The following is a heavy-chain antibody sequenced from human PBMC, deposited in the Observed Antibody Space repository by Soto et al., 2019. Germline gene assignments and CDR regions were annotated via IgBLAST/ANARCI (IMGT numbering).Heavy chain of an antibody. Sequence: SETLSLTCDVSGVSISSGNWWSWVRQPPGKGLEWIAEVYNDGSANYHPSLESRATISVDRSKNQFSLRLSSVTAADTGKYYCARLVYDSRLNYLYFDHWGQGTLVTRLL. J-gene: IGHJ4*02. CDR2: VYNDGSA. CDR1: GVSISSGNW. V-gene: IGHV4-4*02. D-gene: IGHD3-22*01. CDR3: ARLVYDSRLNYLYFDH.